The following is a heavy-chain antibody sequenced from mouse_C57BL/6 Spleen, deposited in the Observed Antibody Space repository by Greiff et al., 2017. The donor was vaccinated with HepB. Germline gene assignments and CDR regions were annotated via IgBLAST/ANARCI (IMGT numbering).Heavy chain of an antibody. CDR2: IRSKSSNYAT. CDR1: GFTFNTYA. CDR3: VLNHPHYDGSSWFAY. D-gene: IGHD2-3*01. J-gene: IGHJ3*01. V-gene: IGHV10-3*01. Sequence: EVMLVESGGGLVQPKGSLKLSCAASGFTFNTYAMHWVRQAPGKGLEWVARIRSKSSNYATYYADSVKDRFTISRDDSQSMLYLQMNNLKTEDTAMYYCVLNHPHYDGSSWFAYWGQGTLVTVSA.